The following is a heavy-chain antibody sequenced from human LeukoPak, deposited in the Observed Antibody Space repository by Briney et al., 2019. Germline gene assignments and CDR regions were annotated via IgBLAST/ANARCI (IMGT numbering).Heavy chain of an antibody. CDR1: GFTFSSYW. Sequence: PGGSLRLSCAASGFTFSSYWMSWVRQAPGKGLEWVSGINWNGGSTGYADSVKGRFTISRDNAKNSLYLQMNSLRAEDTALYYCAREDRTGIAAAGNDYWGQGTLVTVSS. CDR2: INWNGGST. D-gene: IGHD6-13*01. CDR3: AREDRTGIAAAGNDY. J-gene: IGHJ4*02. V-gene: IGHV3-20*04.